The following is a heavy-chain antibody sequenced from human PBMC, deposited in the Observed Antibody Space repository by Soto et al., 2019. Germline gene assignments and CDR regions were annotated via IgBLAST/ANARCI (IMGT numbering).Heavy chain of an antibody. CDR3: ARTKYYFDSTAYSFDC. V-gene: IGHV4-30-4*01. D-gene: IGHD3-22*01. CDR2: IYHSGGT. J-gene: IGHJ4*02. CDR1: GGSISSGDY. Sequence: SETLSLTCTISGGSISSGDYWSWIRQPPGKGLEWIGYIYHSGGTYYNPSLKSRVTMSVDTSQNQFSLKLSSVTAADTAVYYCARTKYYFDSTAYSFDCWGQVALVTVSS.